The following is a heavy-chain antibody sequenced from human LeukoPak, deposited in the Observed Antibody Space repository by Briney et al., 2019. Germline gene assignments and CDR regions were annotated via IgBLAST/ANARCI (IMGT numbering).Heavy chain of an antibody. CDR1: GFTFSNYW. CDR3: ARGPLVTYYYMDV. D-gene: IGHD2-21*02. V-gene: IGHV3-7*01. Sequence: GGSLRLSCEGSGFTFSNYWMGWVRQAPGKGLQWVANIKTDGSEKYYVDSVKGRFTISRDNAKNSLYLQMNSLRAEDTAVYFCARGPLVTYYYMDVWGKGTTVTVSS. J-gene: IGHJ6*03. CDR2: IKTDGSEK.